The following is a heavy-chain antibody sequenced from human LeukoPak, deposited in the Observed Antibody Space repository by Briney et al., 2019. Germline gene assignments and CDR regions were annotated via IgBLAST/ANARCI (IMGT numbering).Heavy chain of an antibody. D-gene: IGHD6-13*01. J-gene: IGHJ5*02. V-gene: IGHV1-8*01. Sequence: GASVKVSCKASGYTFTSYDINWVRQATGQGLEWMGWMNPNSGNTGYAQKFQGRVTMTRNTSISTAYMELSSLRSEDTAVHYCARGLIAAANLNWFDPWGQGTLVTVSS. CDR3: ARGLIAAANLNWFDP. CDR2: MNPNSGNT. CDR1: GYTFTSYD.